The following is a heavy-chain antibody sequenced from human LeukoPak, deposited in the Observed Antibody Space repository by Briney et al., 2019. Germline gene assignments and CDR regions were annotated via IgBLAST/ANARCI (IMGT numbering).Heavy chain of an antibody. CDR3: ARNSFRVNTHYFYGMDV. J-gene: IGHJ6*02. CDR1: GFTVSDNY. V-gene: IGHV3-53*01. CDR2: IYSGGTT. Sequence: GGSLRLSCAASGFTVSDNYMSWVRQAPGKGLEWVSVIYSGGTTYYADSVKGRFTISRDNSKNTQHLQMSGLRAEDTAVYYCARNSFRVNTHYFYGMDVWGQGTTVTVSS. D-gene: IGHD3-10*01.